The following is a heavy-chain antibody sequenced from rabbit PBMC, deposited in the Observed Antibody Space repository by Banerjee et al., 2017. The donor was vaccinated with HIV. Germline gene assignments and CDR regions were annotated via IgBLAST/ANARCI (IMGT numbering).Heavy chain of an antibody. D-gene: IGHD4-1*01. V-gene: IGHV1S40*01. Sequence: QSLEESGGDLVKPGASLTLTCTASGFSFSSTYYMCWVRQAPGKGLEWIACIYATSSGSTYYASWAKGRFTISKTSSTTVTLQMTSLTAADTATYFCVKDYSGWGADLWGPGTLVTVS. J-gene: IGHJ6*01. CDR2: IYATSSGST. CDR1: GFSFSSTYY. CDR3: VKDYSGWGADL.